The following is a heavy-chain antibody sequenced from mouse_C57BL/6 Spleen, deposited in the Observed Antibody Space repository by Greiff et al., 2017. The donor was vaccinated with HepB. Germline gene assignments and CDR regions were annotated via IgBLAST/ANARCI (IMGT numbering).Heavy chain of an antibody. CDR2: IRNKANNHAT. CDR3: TRTSYYGSSLYAMDY. D-gene: IGHD1-1*01. V-gene: IGHV6-6*01. CDR1: GFPFSDAW. J-gene: IGHJ4*01. Sequence: EVKLLESGGGLVQPGGSMKLSCAASGFPFSDAWMDWVRQSPEKGLEWVAEIRNKANNHATYYAESVKGRFTISRDDSKSSVYLQMNSLRAEDTGIYYCTRTSYYGSSLYAMDYWGQGTSVTVSS.